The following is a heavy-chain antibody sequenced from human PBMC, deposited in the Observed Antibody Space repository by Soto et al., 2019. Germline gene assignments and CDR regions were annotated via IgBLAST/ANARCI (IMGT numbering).Heavy chain of an antibody. J-gene: IGHJ4*02. CDR3: AKDSNYDFWSGYPMGFDY. V-gene: IGHV4-61*01. D-gene: IGHD3-3*01. CDR1: GASVTSGNYY. CDR2: ISYSGNT. Sequence: SETLSLTCTVSGASVTSGNYYWSWIRQPPGKGLEWVGYISYSGNTKYNPSLKSRVTISLDTSQNQFSLKLGSVTAADSAIYYCAKDSNYDFWSGYPMGFDYWGQGSLVTVSS.